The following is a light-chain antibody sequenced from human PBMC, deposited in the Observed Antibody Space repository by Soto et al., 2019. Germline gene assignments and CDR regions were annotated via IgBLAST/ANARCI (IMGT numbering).Light chain of an antibody. J-gene: IGLJ1*01. CDR2: GNS. CDR3: QSYDSSLSGNYV. CDR1: SSNIGAGYD. V-gene: IGLV1-40*01. Sequence: QLVLTQPPSVSGAPGQRVTISCTGSSSNIGAGYDVHWYQQLPGTAPKLLIYGNSNRPSGVPDRFSGSKSGTSASLAITGLQAEDEADCYCQSYDSSLSGNYVFGTGTKLTVL.